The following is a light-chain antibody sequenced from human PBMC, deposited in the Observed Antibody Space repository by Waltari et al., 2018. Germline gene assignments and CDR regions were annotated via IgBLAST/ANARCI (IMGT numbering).Light chain of an antibody. CDR2: GST. Sequence: APGQRVTISCTGSGSNIGAGYDVHWYQQLPRAAPKLLIYGSTSRPLGVPARFFGSTSGTSASLAIIGLQAEDEADYYCQSYDTSLSVVFGGGTKLTVL. J-gene: IGLJ3*02. V-gene: IGLV1-40*01. CDR1: GSNIGAGYD. CDR3: QSYDTSLSVV.